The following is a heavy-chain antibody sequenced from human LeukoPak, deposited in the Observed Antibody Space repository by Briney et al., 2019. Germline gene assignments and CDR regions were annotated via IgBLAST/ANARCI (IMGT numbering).Heavy chain of an antibody. CDR2: INHSGST. CDR3: ARRGKMVQPTYYYYMDV. D-gene: IGHD3-10*01. V-gene: IGHV4-34*01. Sequence: PSVTLSLTCAVYGGSFSGYYWSWIRQPPGKGLEWIGEINHSGSTNYNPSLKSRVTISVDTSKNQFSLKLSSVTAADTAVYYCARRGKMVQPTYYYYMDVWGKGTTVTVSS. J-gene: IGHJ6*03. CDR1: GGSFSGYY.